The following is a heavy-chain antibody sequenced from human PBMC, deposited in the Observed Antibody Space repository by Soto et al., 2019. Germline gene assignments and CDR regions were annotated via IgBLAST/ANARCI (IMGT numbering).Heavy chain of an antibody. CDR3: ARAQWPEGGAFDI. CDR1: GGTXSSYA. V-gene: IGHV1-69*01. CDR2: IIPIFGTA. J-gene: IGHJ3*02. D-gene: IGHD6-19*01. Sequence: QVQLVQSGAXVXXXGXXXXXXXXXXGGTXSSYAISWVRQAPGQGLEWMGGIIPIFGTANYAQKFQGRVTITADESTSTAYMELSSLRSEDTAMYYCARAQWPEGGAFDIWGQGTMVTVSS.